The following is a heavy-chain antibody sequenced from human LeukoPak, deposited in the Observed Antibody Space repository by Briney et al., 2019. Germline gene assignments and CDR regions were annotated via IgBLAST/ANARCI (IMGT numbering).Heavy chain of an antibody. CDR3: ARATGNVPRQD. J-gene: IGHJ4*02. CDR2: IKSYSGGT. Sequence: ASVKVSCKASGFTFSDSYIHWVRQAPGQGFEWMGWIKSYSGGTNYAEKFQGRVAMTRDTSISTAYMELSSLRSDDTAVYYCARATGNVPRQDWGQGTLVTVSS. D-gene: IGHD2-2*01. V-gene: IGHV1-2*02. CDR1: GFTFSDSY.